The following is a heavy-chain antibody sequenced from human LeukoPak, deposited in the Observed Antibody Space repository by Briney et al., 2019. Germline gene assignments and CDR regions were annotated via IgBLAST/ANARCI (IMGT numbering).Heavy chain of an antibody. D-gene: IGHD4-23*01. CDR3: ARGGYGGPDY. CDR1: GGSVSSSSYY. Sequence: PSETLSLTCSVSGGSVSSSSYYWSWIRQPPGKGLEWIGYIYYTGNTNYNPSLKSRVTISIDTSRNQFSLKLSSVTAADTAVYYCARGGYGGPDYWGQGTLVTVSS. J-gene: IGHJ4*02. CDR2: IYYTGNT. V-gene: IGHV4-61*01.